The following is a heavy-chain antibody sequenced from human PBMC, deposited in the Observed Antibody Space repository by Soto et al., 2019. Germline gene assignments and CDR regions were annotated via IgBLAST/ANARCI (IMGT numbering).Heavy chain of an antibody. Sequence: PSETLSLTCTVSGGSISGYYWSWIRQPPGKGLEWIGYMYNTGSTVYNPSFKSRVTISVDTSKNQFSLKLNSVTAADTAVYYCARVLFGRGNWFDPWGQGTLVTVSS. CDR3: ARVLFGRGNWFDP. J-gene: IGHJ5*02. CDR2: MYNTGST. D-gene: IGHD3-3*01. V-gene: IGHV4-59*01. CDR1: GGSISGYY.